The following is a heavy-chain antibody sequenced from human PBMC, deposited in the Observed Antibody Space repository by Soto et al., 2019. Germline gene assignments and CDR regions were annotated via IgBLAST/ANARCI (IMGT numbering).Heavy chain of an antibody. D-gene: IGHD3-10*01. J-gene: IGHJ6*03. CDR1: GGSISSSSYY. CDR3: ARHVSSWFGELFKVDYYYYYMDV. V-gene: IGHV4-39*01. Sequence: QLQLQESGPGLVKPSETLSLTCTVSGGSISSSSYYWGWIRQPPGKGLEWIGSIYYSGSTYYNPSLKSRVTISVDTSKNQFSLKLSSVTAADTAVYYCARHVSSWFGELFKVDYYYYYMDVWGKGTTVTVSS. CDR2: IYYSGST.